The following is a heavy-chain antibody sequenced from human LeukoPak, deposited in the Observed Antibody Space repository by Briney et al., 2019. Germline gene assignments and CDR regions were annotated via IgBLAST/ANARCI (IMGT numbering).Heavy chain of an antibody. CDR3: ARHGGSYSLDY. J-gene: IGHJ4*02. Sequence: SETLSLTCTVSGGAISRYYWTWIRQTPGKGLEWIGYLHYSGSTYNPSLKSRVTISVDTSKNQFSLKLSSVTAADTAVYYCARHGGSYSLDYWGQGTLVTVSS. CDR1: GGAISRYY. CDR2: LHYSGST. V-gene: IGHV4-59*08. D-gene: IGHD1-26*01.